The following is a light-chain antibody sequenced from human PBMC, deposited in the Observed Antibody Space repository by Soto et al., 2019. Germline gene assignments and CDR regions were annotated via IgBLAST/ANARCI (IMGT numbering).Light chain of an antibody. CDR3: QQYDSSPLT. CDR1: QSVSSSF. Sequence: EIVLTQSPGTLSFSPGERATLSCRASQSVSSSFLAWYQQKPGQAPRLLIYGASSRATGIPDRFSGSGSGTCFTITISRLEPEDFAVYYCQQYDSSPLTFGGGTKVEIK. V-gene: IGKV3-20*01. CDR2: GAS. J-gene: IGKJ4*01.